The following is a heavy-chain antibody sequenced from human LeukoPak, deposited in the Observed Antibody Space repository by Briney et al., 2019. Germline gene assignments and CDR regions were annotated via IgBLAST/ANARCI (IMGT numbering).Heavy chain of an antibody. D-gene: IGHD1-14*01. CDR1: GDSVSSNSAA. CDR2: TYYRSKWYN. CDR3: ARESRFPAPRTPNWFDP. Sequence: SQTLSLTCAISGDSVSSNSAAWNWNRQSPSRGLEWLGRTYYRSKWYNDYAVSVKSRITINPDTSKNQFSLQLNSVTPEDTAVYYCARESRFPAPRTPNWFDPWGQGTLVTVSS. J-gene: IGHJ5*02. V-gene: IGHV6-1*01.